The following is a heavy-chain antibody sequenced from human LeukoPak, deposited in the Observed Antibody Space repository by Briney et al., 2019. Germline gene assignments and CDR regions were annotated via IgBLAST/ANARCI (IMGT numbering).Heavy chain of an antibody. D-gene: IGHD2-15*01. J-gene: IGHJ4*02. CDR2: ISGSGGTT. Sequence: GGSLRLSCAASGFTFSNYGMSWVRQAPGKGLEWVSGISGSGGTTYYADSVKGRFTISRDNAKNTLYLQMNSLRVEDTAVYYCALAAAASSFDYWGQGTLLTVSS. V-gene: IGHV3-23*01. CDR3: ALAAAASSFDY. CDR1: GFTFSNYG.